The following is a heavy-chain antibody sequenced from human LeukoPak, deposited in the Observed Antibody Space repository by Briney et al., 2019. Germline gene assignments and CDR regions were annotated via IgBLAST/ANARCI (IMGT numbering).Heavy chain of an antibody. J-gene: IGHJ4*02. CDR2: ISDSGGRT. Sequence: GGSLRLSCAASGFTFSNYAMTWVRQAPGKGLEWVSDISDSGGRTYYADSVKGRFTISRDASKNTVYLQMNSLRAEDTAVYYCAKSGSCDSWGQGTLVTVSS. CDR1: GFTFSNYA. CDR3: AKSGSCDS. V-gene: IGHV3-23*01.